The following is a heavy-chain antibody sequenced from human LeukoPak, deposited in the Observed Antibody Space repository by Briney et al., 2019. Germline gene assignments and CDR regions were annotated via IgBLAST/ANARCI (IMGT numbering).Heavy chain of an antibody. Sequence: SETLSLTCTVSGGSIIGYYWSWIPQPPGNGLKWIGYTYYSGNTNNNPNLQSRVTISRDTSKNTFSMKLSSVTAADTAVYYCARLLLVGATGYYFDYWGQGTLVTVSS. CDR2: TYYSGNT. D-gene: IGHD1-26*01. CDR1: GGSIIGYY. V-gene: IGHV4-59*01. J-gene: IGHJ4*02. CDR3: ARLLLVGATGYYFDY.